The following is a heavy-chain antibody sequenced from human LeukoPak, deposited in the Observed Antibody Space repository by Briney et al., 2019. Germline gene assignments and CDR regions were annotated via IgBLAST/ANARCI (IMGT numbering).Heavy chain of an antibody. J-gene: IGHJ6*03. Sequence: ASVKVSCKASGYTFTSYDINWVRQATGQGLEWMGWMNPNSGNTGYAQKFQGRVTMTRNTSISTAYMELSSLRSEDTAVYYCARGQITDYSNYRYYYYMDVWGKGTTVTVSS. CDR3: ARGQITDYSNYRYYYYMDV. D-gene: IGHD4-11*01. V-gene: IGHV1-8*01. CDR1: GYTFTSYD. CDR2: MNPNSGNT.